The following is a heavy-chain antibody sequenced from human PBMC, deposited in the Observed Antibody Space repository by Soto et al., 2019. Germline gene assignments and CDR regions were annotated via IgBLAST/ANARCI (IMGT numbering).Heavy chain of an antibody. J-gene: IGHJ6*02. CDR3: ARDRIPTGMDV. Sequence: EVQLVESGGGLVQPGGSLRLSCAASGFTVSSNYMSWVRQAPGKGLEWVSVIYSGGSTYYPDSVKGRFTISRDNSKNTLYLQMNSLRAEDTAVYYCARDRIPTGMDVWGQGTTVTVSS. V-gene: IGHV3-66*01. CDR2: IYSGGST. CDR1: GFTVSSNY.